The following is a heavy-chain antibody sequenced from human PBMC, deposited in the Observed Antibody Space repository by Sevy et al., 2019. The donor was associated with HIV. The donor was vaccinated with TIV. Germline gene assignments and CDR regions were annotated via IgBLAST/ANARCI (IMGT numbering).Heavy chain of an antibody. Sequence: SETLSLTCTASGGSLMSPTFYWGWVRQPPGERLEWIAAMHYGGGTYSNPSLKDRLAMSIDTSKNQFSLNLTSVTAADAAVYHCVRDHHLRGRHWFDSWGQGALVTVSS. J-gene: IGHJ5*01. V-gene: IGHV4-39*02. D-gene: IGHD3-16*01. CDR2: MHYGGGT. CDR1: GGSLMSPTFY. CDR3: VRDHHLRGRHWFDS.